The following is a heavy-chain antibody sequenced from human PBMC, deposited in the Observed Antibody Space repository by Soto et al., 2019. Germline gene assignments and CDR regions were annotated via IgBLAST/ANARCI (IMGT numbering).Heavy chain of an antibody. CDR3: AREYDFWSGITFNWFDP. CDR2: ISGSGGST. D-gene: IGHD3-3*01. Sequence: PGGSLRLSCAASGFTFSSYAMSWVRQAPGKGLEWVSAISGSGGSTYYADSVKGRFTISRDNSKNTLYLQMNSLRAEDTAVYYCAREYDFWSGITFNWFDPWGQGTLVTVSS. V-gene: IGHV3-23*01. J-gene: IGHJ5*02. CDR1: GFTFSSYA.